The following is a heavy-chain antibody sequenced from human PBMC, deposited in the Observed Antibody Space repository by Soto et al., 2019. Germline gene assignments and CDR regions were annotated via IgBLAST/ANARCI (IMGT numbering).Heavy chain of an antibody. J-gene: IGHJ4*02. Sequence: SVKVSCKASGGTFSSYTISWVRQAPGQGLEWMGRIIPILGIANYAQKFQGRVTITADKSTSTAYMELSSLRSEDTAVYYCATKTVAGSHSMSYWGQGTLVTVSS. D-gene: IGHD6-19*01. V-gene: IGHV1-69*02. CDR2: IIPILGIA. CDR1: GGTFSSYT. CDR3: ATKTVAGSHSMSY.